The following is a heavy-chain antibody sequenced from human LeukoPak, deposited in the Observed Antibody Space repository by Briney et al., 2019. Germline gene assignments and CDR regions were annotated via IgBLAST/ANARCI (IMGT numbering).Heavy chain of an antibody. CDR1: GLAFSRGG. V-gene: IGHV3-30*18. CDR2: ILEDGSIK. J-gene: IGHJ3*02. Sequence: HPGMSLRLSCAPSGLAFSRGGIHSVRQAPGEGREGVALILEDGSIKFYADSVKGRFTISGDNSHNMLYLQMSSLRAEDTAVYSCSNGVGASDALDIWGQGTLVTVS. D-gene: IGHD1-26*01. CDR3: SNGVGASDALDI.